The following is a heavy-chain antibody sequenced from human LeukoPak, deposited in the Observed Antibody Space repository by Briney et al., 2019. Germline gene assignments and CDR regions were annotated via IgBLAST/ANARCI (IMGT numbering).Heavy chain of an antibody. CDR2: IYHSGST. CDR1: GYSISSGYY. V-gene: IGHV4-38-2*02. Sequence: VKPSETLSLTCTVSGYSISSGYYWGWIRQPPGKGLEWIGSIYHSGSTYYNPSLKSRVTISVDTSKNQFSLKLSSVTAADTAVYYCAIIRFLEWADTSEFDPWGQGTLVTVSS. D-gene: IGHD3-3*01. J-gene: IGHJ5*02. CDR3: AIIRFLEWADTSEFDP.